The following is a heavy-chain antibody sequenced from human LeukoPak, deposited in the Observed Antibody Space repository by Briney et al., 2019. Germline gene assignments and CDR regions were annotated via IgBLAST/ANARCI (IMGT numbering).Heavy chain of an antibody. V-gene: IGHV3-53*04. CDR3: AREAITMVRGVIITRWFDP. CDR2: IYSGGST. D-gene: IGHD3-10*01. J-gene: IGHJ5*02. Sequence: GGSLRLSCAASGFTVSSNYMSWVRQAPGKGLEWGSVIYSGGSTYYPDSVKGRFTISRQNSKTTLYLQMNSLRAEDTAVYYCAREAITMVRGVIITRWFDPWGQGTLVTVSS. CDR1: GFTVSSNY.